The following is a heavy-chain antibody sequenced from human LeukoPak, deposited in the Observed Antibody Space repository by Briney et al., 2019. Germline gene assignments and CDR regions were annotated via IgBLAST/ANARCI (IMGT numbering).Heavy chain of an antibody. CDR2: IYYSGST. CDR3: ARLTRWFDP. Sequence: SETLSLTCTVSGGSISSYYWSWIRQPPGKGLEWIGYIYYSGSTNYNPSLKSRVTISVDTSKNQFSLKLSSVTAADTAVYYCARLTRWFDPWGQGTLVTVSS. J-gene: IGHJ5*02. CDR1: GGSISSYY. V-gene: IGHV4-59*08.